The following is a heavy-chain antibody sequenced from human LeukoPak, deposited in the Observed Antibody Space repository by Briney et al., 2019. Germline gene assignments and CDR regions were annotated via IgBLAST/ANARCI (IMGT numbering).Heavy chain of an antibody. J-gene: IGHJ4*02. Sequence: GGSLRLSCAASGFTFSSYSMNWVRQAPGKGLEWVSSISSSSSYIYYADSVKGRFTISRNNAKNSLYLQMNSLRAEETAVYDCAGLAVAGTTHDYWGQGTLVTVSS. CDR3: AGLAVAGTTHDY. D-gene: IGHD6-19*01. CDR2: ISSSSSYI. CDR1: GFTFSSYS. V-gene: IGHV3-21*01.